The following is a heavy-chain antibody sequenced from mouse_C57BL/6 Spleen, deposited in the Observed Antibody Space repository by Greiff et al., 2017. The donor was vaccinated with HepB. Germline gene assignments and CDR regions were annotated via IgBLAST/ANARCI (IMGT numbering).Heavy chain of an antibody. CDR2: INPYNGGT. D-gene: IGHD1-2*01. Sequence: EVKLQQSGPVLVKPGASVKMSCKASGYTFTDYYMNWVKQSHGKSLEWIGVINPYNGGTSYNQKFKGKATLTVDKSSSTAYMELNSLTSEDSAVYYCVTTAGYFDVWGTGTTVTVSS. V-gene: IGHV1-19*01. CDR3: VTTAGYFDV. J-gene: IGHJ1*03. CDR1: GYTFTDYY.